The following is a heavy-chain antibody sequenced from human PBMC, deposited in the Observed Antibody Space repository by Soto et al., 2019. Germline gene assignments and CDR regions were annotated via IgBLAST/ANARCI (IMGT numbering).Heavy chain of an antibody. CDR1: GGSISSGGYY. Sequence: SKTLSLTCTVSGGSISSGGYYWSWIRQHPGKGLEWIGYIYYSGSTYYNPSLKSRVTISVDTSKNQFSLKLSSVTAADTAVYYCARRGYSYGYDHYFDYWGQGTLVTVSS. CDR2: IYYSGST. CDR3: ARRGYSYGYDHYFDY. D-gene: IGHD5-18*01. J-gene: IGHJ4*02. V-gene: IGHV4-31*03.